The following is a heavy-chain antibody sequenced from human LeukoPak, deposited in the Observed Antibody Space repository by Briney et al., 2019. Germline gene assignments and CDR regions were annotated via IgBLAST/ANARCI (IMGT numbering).Heavy chain of an antibody. V-gene: IGHV6-1*01. CDR1: GDSVSSNSAA. D-gene: IGHD2-21*02. CDR3: ARDITYCGGDCYPNWFDP. Sequence: SQSLSLTCAISGDSVSSNSAAWNWIRQSPSRGLEWLGRTYYRSKWYNDYAVSVKSRITISPDTSKNQFSLQLNTVTPEDTAVYYCARDITYCGGDCYPNWFDPWGQGTLVTVSS. CDR2: TYYRSKWYN. J-gene: IGHJ5*02.